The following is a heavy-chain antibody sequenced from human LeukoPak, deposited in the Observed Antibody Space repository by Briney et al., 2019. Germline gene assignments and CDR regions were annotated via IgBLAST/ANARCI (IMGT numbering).Heavy chain of an antibody. Sequence: SETLSLTCTVSGGSISSYYWSWIRQPPGEGLEWIGYIYYSGNTNYNPSLKSRVTISVDTSKNQFSLKLSSVTAADTAVYYCARVILRYFDWDYFNYWGQGTLVTVSS. CDR1: GGSISSYY. CDR2: IYYSGNT. D-gene: IGHD3-9*01. J-gene: IGHJ4*02. V-gene: IGHV4-59*01. CDR3: ARVILRYFDWDYFNY.